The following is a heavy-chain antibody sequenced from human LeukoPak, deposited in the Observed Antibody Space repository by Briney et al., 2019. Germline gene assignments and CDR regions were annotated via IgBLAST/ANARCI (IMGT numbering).Heavy chain of an antibody. Sequence: GGSLRLSCGASGFTFSNYSMNWVRQAPGKGLEWVPSISKSSYDIYYADSVKGRFTISRDNAKKSLYLQMNSLTAEDTAIYYCFCGSRFVYHFDYWGQGTLVTVSS. J-gene: IGHJ4*02. CDR3: FCGSRFVYHFDY. CDR1: GFTFSNYS. V-gene: IGHV3-21*01. D-gene: IGHD6-13*01. CDR2: ISKSSYDI.